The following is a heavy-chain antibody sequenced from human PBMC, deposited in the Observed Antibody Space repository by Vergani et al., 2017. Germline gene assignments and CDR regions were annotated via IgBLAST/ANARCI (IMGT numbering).Heavy chain of an antibody. CDR2: IGTAGDT. CDR3: ARATYYYGSGSHAAPYYFDY. V-gene: IGHV3-13*01. Sequence: EVQLVESGGGLVQPGGSLRLSCAASGFTFSSYDMHWVRQATGKGLEWVSAIGTAGDTYYPGSVKGRVTISRENAKNSLYLQMNSLRAGDTAVYYCARATYYYGSGSHAAPYYFDYWGQGTLVTVSS. CDR1: GFTFSSYD. J-gene: IGHJ4*02. D-gene: IGHD3-10*01.